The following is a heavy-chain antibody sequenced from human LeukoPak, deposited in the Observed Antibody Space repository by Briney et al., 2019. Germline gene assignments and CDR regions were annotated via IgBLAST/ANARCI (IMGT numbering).Heavy chain of an antibody. Sequence: SETLSLTCTVSGGSISSGGYYWSWIRQHPGKGLEWIGYIYYSGSTYYNPSLKSRVTISVDTSKNQFSLKLSSVTAADTAVYYCARGRRDYFGYWGRGTLVTVSS. CDR1: GGSISSGGYY. D-gene: IGHD2-15*01. CDR2: IYYSGST. V-gene: IGHV4-31*03. J-gene: IGHJ4*02. CDR3: ARGRRDYFGY.